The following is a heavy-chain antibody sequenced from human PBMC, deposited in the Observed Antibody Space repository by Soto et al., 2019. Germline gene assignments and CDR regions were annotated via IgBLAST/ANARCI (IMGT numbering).Heavy chain of an antibody. Sequence: PWGSLRLSCAASGFTFSSYAMSWVRQAPGKGLEWVSAISGSGGSTYYADSVKGRFTISRDNSKNTLYLQMNSLRAEDTAVYYCASCGYSGYDCDGKEVWGHGTTVNVSS. V-gene: IGHV3-23*01. CDR1: GFTFSSYA. CDR3: ASCGYSGYDCDGKEV. CDR2: ISGSGGST. D-gene: IGHD5-12*01. J-gene: IGHJ6*02.